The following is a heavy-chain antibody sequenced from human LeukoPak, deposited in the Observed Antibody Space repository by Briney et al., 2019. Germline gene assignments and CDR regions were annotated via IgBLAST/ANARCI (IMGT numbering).Heavy chain of an antibody. V-gene: IGHV3-30*18. J-gene: IGHJ5*02. CDR2: ISYDGSNK. CDR3: AKGLLHDPSWFDP. Sequence: GASLRLSCAASGFAFSSYGMHWVREAPGKGLEWVAVISYDGSNKYYADSVKGRFTISRDNSKNTLYLQMNSLRAEDTAVYYCAKGLLHDPSWFDPWGQGTLVTVSS. D-gene: IGHD3-3*01. CDR1: GFAFSSYG.